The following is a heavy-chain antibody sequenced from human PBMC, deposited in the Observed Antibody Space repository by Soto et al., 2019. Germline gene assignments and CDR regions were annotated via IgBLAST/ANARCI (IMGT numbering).Heavy chain of an antibody. Sequence: QVQLVESGGGVVQPGRSLRLSCAASGFTFSSYAMHWVRQAPGKGLEWVAVISYDGSNKYYADSVKGRFTISRDNSKNTLYLQMNSLRAEDTAVYYCASSTYYEIYNYYGMDVWGQGTTVTGSS. CDR1: GFTFSSYA. CDR3: ASSTYYEIYNYYGMDV. CDR2: ISYDGSNK. J-gene: IGHJ6*02. D-gene: IGHD3-22*01. V-gene: IGHV3-30-3*01.